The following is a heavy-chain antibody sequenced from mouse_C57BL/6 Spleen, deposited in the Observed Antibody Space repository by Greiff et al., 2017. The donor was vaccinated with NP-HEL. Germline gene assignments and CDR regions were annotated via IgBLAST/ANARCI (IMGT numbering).Heavy chain of an antibody. Sequence: EVMLVESGGGLVKPGGSLKLSCAASGFTFSSYAMSWVRQTPEKRLEWVATISDGGSYTYYPDNVKGRFTISRDNAKNNLYLQMSHLKSEDTAMYYCARDLTTGGFAYWGQGTLVTVSA. CDR2: ISDGGSYT. CDR1: GFTFSSYA. J-gene: IGHJ3*01. V-gene: IGHV5-4*01. D-gene: IGHD1-1*01. CDR3: ARDLTTGGFAY.